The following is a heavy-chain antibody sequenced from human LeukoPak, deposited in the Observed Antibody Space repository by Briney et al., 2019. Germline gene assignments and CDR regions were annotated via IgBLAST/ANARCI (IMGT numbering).Heavy chain of an antibody. CDR1: GFILQCLG. J-gene: IGHJ6*02. Sequence: GSLRLPCAGSGFILQCLGQHRVRQASGKGLGGGAVISYDGSNKYYADSVKGRFTITRDNSKNTLYLQMNSLRAEDTAVYYCAKVAAAGTNYGTDVWDQGTTVTVSS. CDR3: AKVAAAGTNYGTDV. V-gene: IGHV3-30*18. CDR2: ISYDGSNK. D-gene: IGHD6-13*01.